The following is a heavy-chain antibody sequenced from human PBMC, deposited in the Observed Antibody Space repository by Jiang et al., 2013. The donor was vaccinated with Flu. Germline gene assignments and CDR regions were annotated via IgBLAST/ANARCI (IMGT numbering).Heavy chain of an antibody. V-gene: IGHV4-39*01. CDR1: GGSISSSSYY. Sequence: PGLVKPSETLSLTCTVSGGSISSSSYYWGWIRQPPGKGLEWIGSIYYSGSTYYNPSLKSRVTISVDTSKNQFSLKLSSVTAADTAVYYCEGKDTEGYCSGGSCTALDYWGQGTLVTVSS. CDR3: EGKDTEGYCSGGSCTALDY. D-gene: IGHD2-15*01. J-gene: IGHJ4*02. CDR2: IYYSGST.